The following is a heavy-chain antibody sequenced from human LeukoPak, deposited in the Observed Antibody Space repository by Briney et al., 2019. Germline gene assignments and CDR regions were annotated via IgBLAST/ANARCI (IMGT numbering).Heavy chain of an antibody. D-gene: IGHD2-2*01. Sequence: SQTLSLTCTVSGYSINSGYYWVWIRQPPGKGLEWIGSIYRSGSTNYNPSLKSRVTISVDTSKNQFSLKVSSVTAADTAVYYCARGDCSSTICYSPMDVWGKGTTVTVSS. V-gene: IGHV4-38-2*02. CDR1: GYSINSGYY. CDR3: ARGDCSSTICYSPMDV. CDR2: IYRSGST. J-gene: IGHJ6*03.